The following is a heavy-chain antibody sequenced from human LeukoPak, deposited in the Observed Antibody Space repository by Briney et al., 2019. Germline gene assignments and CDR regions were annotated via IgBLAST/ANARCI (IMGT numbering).Heavy chain of an antibody. V-gene: IGHV3-23*01. J-gene: IGHJ3*02. CDR3: AKVHHGVGATPYRGAAFDI. Sequence: GGSLGPSCAAPGFTFSSYAMSWVRQAPGEGLEWVSAISGSGGNTYFADSVKGRFTISRDNSKNTLYLQMNSLRAEDTAVYYCAKVHHGVGATPYRGAAFDIWGQGTMVIVSS. D-gene: IGHD1-26*01. CDR1: GFTFSSYA. CDR2: ISGSGGNT.